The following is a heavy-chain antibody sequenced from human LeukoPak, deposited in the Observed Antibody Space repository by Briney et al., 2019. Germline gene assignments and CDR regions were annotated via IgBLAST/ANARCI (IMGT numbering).Heavy chain of an antibody. CDR3: AGATSDVSYFYY. Sequence: TGGSLRLSCAASGFTFSRYWMTWVRQATGKGLEWGANIKQGGSEKYYVDSVKDRLNIYRDNAKNSLFLQMNSLRAEDTAVYYCAGATSDVSYFYYWGQGTLFTVSS. CDR2: IKQGGSEK. V-gene: IGHV3-7*01. D-gene: IGHD3-16*01. J-gene: IGHJ4*02. CDR1: GFTFSRYW.